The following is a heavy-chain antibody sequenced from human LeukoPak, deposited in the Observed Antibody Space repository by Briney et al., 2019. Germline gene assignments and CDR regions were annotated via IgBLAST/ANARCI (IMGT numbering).Heavy chain of an antibody. CDR1: GGSFSGYY. V-gene: IGHV4-34*01. Sequence: PSETLSLTCAAYGGSFSGYYWSWIRQPPGKGLEWIGEINHSGSTNYNPSLKSRVTISLDTSKNQFSLKLSSVTAADTAVYYCARGIGAAAAVVFDYWGQGTLVTVSS. D-gene: IGHD6-13*01. CDR2: INHSGST. CDR3: ARGIGAAAAVVFDY. J-gene: IGHJ4*02.